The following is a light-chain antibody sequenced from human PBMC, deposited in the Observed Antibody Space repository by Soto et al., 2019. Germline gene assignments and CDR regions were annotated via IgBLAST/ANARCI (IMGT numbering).Light chain of an antibody. J-gene: IGLJ3*02. Sequence: QSALTQPASVSGSPGQSITISCTGSISDVGAYNYVSWYQQHPGKAPKFMIYEVSNRPSGVAFRFSGSKSGNTASLTISGLQAEDEGDYFCSSYTRSTTWLFGGGTKLTVL. V-gene: IGLV2-14*01. CDR2: EVS. CDR1: ISDVGAYNY. CDR3: SSYTRSTTWL.